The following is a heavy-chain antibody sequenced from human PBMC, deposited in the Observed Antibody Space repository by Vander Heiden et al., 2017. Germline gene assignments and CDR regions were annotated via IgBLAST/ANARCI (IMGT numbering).Heavy chain of an antibody. CDR2: MNPYSGTT. D-gene: IGHD6-19*01. CDR1: GYSFTSYD. V-gene: IGHV1-8*01. Sequence: QVQLVQSGTELRKPGASAKVSCRASGYSFTSYDVNWVRQAPGQGLEWMGRMNPYSGTTDYTQKFQGRVTMTGDTSMRTAYMELSSLKSEDTAVYYCAISSGWYHDSFDIWGQGTKVIVSS. CDR3: AISSGWYHDSFDI. J-gene: IGHJ3*02.